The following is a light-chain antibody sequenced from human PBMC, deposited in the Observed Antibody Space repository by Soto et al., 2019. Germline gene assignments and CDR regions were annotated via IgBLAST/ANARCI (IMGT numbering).Light chain of an antibody. Sequence: DIQMTQSPSTLSASVGDRVTITCRASQSISSWLAWYQQKPGKAPSLLIYDASNLETGVPSRFSGSGSGTDFSVTISSLQPEDFATYFCQQYHRLPLTFGGGTKVEIK. CDR2: DAS. CDR3: QQYHRLPLT. CDR1: QSISSW. V-gene: IGKV1-5*01. J-gene: IGKJ4*01.